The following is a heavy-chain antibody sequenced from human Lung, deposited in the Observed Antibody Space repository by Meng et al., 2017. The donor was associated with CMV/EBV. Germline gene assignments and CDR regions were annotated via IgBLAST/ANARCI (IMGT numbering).Heavy chain of an antibody. J-gene: IGHJ3*02. V-gene: IGHV5-51*01. CDR1: GDTFTTSW. Sequence: GGSLRLSCTGSGDTFTTSWIGWVRQMPGKGLEWMGIIYPGDSDTRYSPSFQGQVTISADKSISTAYLQWSSLKASDTAMYYCARGMATITGDAFDIWGQGTMVTVSS. CDR2: IYPGDSDT. D-gene: IGHD5-24*01. CDR3: ARGMATITGDAFDI.